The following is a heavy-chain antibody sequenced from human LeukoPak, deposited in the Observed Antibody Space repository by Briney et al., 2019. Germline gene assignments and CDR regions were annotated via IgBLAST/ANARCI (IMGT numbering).Heavy chain of an antibody. CDR3: ARDGATFSGYDWYYYMDV. V-gene: IGHV3-21*01. J-gene: IGHJ6*03. Sequence: PGGSLRLSCAASGFTFSSYSMNWVRQAPGKGLGWVSSISSSSSYIYYADSVKGRFTISRDNAKNSLYLQMNSLRAEDTAVYYCARDGATFSGYDWYYYMDVWGKGTTVTVSS. CDR2: ISSSSSYI. CDR1: GFTFSSYS. D-gene: IGHD5-12*01.